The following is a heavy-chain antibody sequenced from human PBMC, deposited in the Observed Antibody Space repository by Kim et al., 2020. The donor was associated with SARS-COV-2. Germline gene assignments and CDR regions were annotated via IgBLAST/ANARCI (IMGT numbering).Heavy chain of an antibody. CDR3: ALGFYYGSGSYSY. V-gene: IGHV1-3*01. J-gene: IGHJ4*02. Sequence: YSQKFQGRVTITRDTSASTAYMELSSLRSEDTAVYYCALGFYYGSGSYSYWGQGTLVTVSS. D-gene: IGHD3-10*01.